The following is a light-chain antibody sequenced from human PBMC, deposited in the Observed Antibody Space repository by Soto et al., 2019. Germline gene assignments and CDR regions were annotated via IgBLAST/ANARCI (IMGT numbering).Light chain of an antibody. CDR3: QQYNNRPPLT. CDR1: QSVGSK. CDR2: GAS. Sequence: EIVMTQSPATLSVSPGERATLSCRASQSVGSKLAWYQQKPGQAPRLLIYGASTMATGIPARFSGSGSGTEFTLTISSLQSEDFAVYYCQQYNNRPPLTFGGGTKVEIK. V-gene: IGKV3-15*01. J-gene: IGKJ4*01.